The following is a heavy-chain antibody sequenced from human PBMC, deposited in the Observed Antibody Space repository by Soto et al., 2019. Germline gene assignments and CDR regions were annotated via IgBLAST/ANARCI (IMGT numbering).Heavy chain of an antibody. CDR3: VRLGSTYHDRARLD. V-gene: IGHV1-18*01. J-gene: IGHJ4*01. CDR2: ISGNSGRT. D-gene: IGHD3-10*01. CDR1: GYTFTNFG. Sequence: QVQLVQSGAEVKKPGASVTVSCKTSGYTFTNFGISWVRQAPGQGFEWLGWISGNSGRTYYAQKFQGRDTMTRDTSNNTAYMELRSLTSDDTAVFYCVRLGSTYHDRARLDWGRGTLVTVTS.